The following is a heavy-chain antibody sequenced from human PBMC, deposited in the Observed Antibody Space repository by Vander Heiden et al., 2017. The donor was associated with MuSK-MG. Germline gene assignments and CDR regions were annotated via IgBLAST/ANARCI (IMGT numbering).Heavy chain of an antibody. D-gene: IGHD2-15*01. CDR2: IYYSGST. CDR1: GGRISSSSYY. Sequence: QLQLQESGPGLVKPSETLSLTCTVSGGRISSSSYYWGWIRQPPGKGLDGIGSIYYSGSTYYNPSLKSRVTISVDTSKNQFSLKLSSVTAADTAVYYCARLYCSGGSCYSGYGMDVWGQGTTVTVSS. CDR3: ARLYCSGGSCYSGYGMDV. V-gene: IGHV4-39*01. J-gene: IGHJ6*02.